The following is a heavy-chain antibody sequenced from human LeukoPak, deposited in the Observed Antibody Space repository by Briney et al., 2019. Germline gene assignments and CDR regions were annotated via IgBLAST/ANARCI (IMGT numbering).Heavy chain of an antibody. V-gene: IGHV3-7*03. Sequence: GGSLRLSCAASGFTFIRYWMSWVRQAPGQGLEWVANIKQDGSEKYYVDSVKGRFTISRDNAKNSLYLQMNSLRAEDTAVYYCARDRDSYGSYYFDYWGQGTLVTVSS. CDR3: ARDRDSYGSYYFDY. CDR1: GFTFIRYW. CDR2: IKQDGSEK. D-gene: IGHD5-18*01. J-gene: IGHJ4*02.